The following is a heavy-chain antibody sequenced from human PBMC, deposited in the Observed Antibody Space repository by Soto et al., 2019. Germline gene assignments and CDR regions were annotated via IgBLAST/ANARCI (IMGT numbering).Heavy chain of an antibody. D-gene: IGHD3-22*01. CDR2: IYPGDSET. Sequence: GESLKISCKGSGYSFTSYWIGWVRQMPGKGLEWMGIIYPGDSETRYSPSFQGQVSISADKSISTAYLQWSSLKASDTAMYYCASHQRSSGDYPYYFDYWGQGTWVIVSS. J-gene: IGHJ4*02. CDR1: GYSFTSYW. V-gene: IGHV5-51*01. CDR3: ASHQRSSGDYPYYFDY.